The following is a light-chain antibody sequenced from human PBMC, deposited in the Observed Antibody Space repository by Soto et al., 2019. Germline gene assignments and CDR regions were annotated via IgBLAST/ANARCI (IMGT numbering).Light chain of an antibody. Sequence: DIVLTQSPGTLSLSPWEIATLSCRASQSVSSNLAWYQQKPGQAPRLLIYGASTRATGIPARFSGSGSGTEFTLTISSLQSEDFAVYYCQQYNNWPQTFGQGTKVDIK. V-gene: IGKV3-15*01. CDR3: QQYNNWPQT. CDR2: GAS. J-gene: IGKJ1*01. CDR1: QSVSSN.